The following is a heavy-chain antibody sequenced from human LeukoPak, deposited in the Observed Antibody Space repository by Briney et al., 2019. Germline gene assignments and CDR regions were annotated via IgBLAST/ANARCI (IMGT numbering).Heavy chain of an antibody. V-gene: IGHV3-66*02. J-gene: IGHJ6*04. D-gene: IGHD2-2*01. CDR3: ARSRFFDV. CDR2: IYSGGST. CDR1: GFTVSSNY. Sequence: SGGSLRLSCAASGFTVSSNYMSWVRQAPGKGLEWVSVIYSGGSTSYADSVKGRFTISRDNSKNTLYLQMNSLRAEDTAVYYCARSRFFDVWGKGTTLTVSS.